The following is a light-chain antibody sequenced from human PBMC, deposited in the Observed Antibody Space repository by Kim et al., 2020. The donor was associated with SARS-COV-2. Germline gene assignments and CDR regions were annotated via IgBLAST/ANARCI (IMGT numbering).Light chain of an antibody. CDR1: TLRSFH. V-gene: IGLV3-19*01. J-gene: IGLJ3*02. CDR3: NSRDLAGHQLV. Sequence: SSELTQDPAVSVALGQTVRITCQGDTLRSFHPSWYRQWPGQAPVLLMYGKDIRASGISDRFSGSSSGNTYFLTITGAQAEDEADYYCNSRDLAGHQLVFGGGTQLTVL. CDR2: GKD.